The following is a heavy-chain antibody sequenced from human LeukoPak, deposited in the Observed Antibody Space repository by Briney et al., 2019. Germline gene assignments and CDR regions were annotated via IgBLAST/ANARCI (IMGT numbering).Heavy chain of an antibody. D-gene: IGHD2-2*01. CDR3: ARVEGYCSRTSCYVRWFDP. Sequence: GGSLRLSCAASGFTVSGNFMSWVRQAPGKGLEWVSIIYSGGSTYYADSVKGRFTISRDWSKNTLYLQMNSLGAEDTAVYYCARVEGYCSRTSCYVRWFDPWGQGTLVTVSS. CDR2: IYSGGST. V-gene: IGHV3-53*01. J-gene: IGHJ5*02. CDR1: GFTVSGNF.